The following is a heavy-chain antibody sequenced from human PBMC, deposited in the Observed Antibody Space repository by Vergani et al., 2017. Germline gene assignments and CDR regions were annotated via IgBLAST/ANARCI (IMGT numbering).Heavy chain of an antibody. D-gene: IGHD2-15*01. J-gene: IGHJ4*02. CDR1: GGTFSSYA. Sequence: QVQLVQSGAEVKKPGSSVKVSCKASGGTFSSYAISWVRQAPGQGLEWMGGIIPIFGTANYAQKFQGRVTITADESTSTAYMELSSLRSEDTAVYYCARGRYGCSGGSFYSDDYWGQGTLVTVSS. V-gene: IGHV1-69*12. CDR2: IIPIFGTA. CDR3: ARGRYGCSGGSFYSDDY.